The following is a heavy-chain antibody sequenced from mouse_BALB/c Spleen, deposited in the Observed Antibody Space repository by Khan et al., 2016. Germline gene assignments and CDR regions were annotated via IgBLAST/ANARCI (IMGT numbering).Heavy chain of an antibody. CDR3: ARCGNFFHWYFDV. V-gene: IGHV9-4*02. CDR1: GYTFTTAG. Sequence: QIQLVQSGPELKKPGETVRISCKASGYTFTTAGMQWVQKMPGKGLKWIGWINTHSGVPKYAEDFKGRFAFSLETSASTAYLQISNLKNEDTATYFCARCGNFFHWYFDVWGAGTTVTVFS. J-gene: IGHJ1*01. CDR2: INTHSGVP. D-gene: IGHD2-1*01.